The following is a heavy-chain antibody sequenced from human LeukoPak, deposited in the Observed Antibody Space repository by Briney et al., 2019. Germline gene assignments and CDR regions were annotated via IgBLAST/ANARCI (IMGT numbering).Heavy chain of an antibody. J-gene: IGHJ4*02. CDR1: GFTFSSYE. D-gene: IGHD2-21*02. Sequence: PGGSLRLSCATSGFTFSSYELNWVRQAPGKGLEWVSYISSSGSTTHNADSVKGRFTISRDNAKNSLYLQMNSLRVEDTAVYYCARDPAHCGGDCYPDYWGQGTLVTVSS. V-gene: IGHV3-48*03. CDR2: ISSSGSTT. CDR3: ARDPAHCGGDCYPDY.